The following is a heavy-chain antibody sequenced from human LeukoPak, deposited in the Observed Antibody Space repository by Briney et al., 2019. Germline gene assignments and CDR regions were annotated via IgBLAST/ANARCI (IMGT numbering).Heavy chain of an antibody. Sequence: HTGGSLRLSCAASGFTFSSYWMHWVRQAPGKGLVWVSRINSDGSSTSYADSVKGRFTISRDNAKNTLYLQMHSLRADDTAVYYCAREREKTDIMVLFDYWGQGVLVTVSS. V-gene: IGHV3-74*01. CDR1: GFTFSSYW. D-gene: IGHD2-8*01. J-gene: IGHJ4*02. CDR3: AREREKTDIMVLFDY. CDR2: INSDGSST.